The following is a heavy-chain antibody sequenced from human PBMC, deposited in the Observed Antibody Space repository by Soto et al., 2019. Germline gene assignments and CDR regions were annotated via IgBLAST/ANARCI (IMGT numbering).Heavy chain of an antibody. V-gene: IGHV4-4*02. CDR1: GGSISSSNW. D-gene: IGHD2-8*02. CDR2: IYHSRTT. Sequence: QVQLQESGPGLLKPSGTLSLTCAVSGGSISSSNWWSWVRQSPGKGLEWIGEIYHSRTTKYNPSLRSRVTISVDKSINQYSLKVDSVTAADRAVYYCARVEYGSSATYWGQETLVAVSS. CDR3: ARVEYGSSATY. J-gene: IGHJ4*02.